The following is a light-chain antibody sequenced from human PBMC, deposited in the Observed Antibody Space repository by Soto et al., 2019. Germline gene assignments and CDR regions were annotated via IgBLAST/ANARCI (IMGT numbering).Light chain of an antibody. CDR1: SSDVGGYNY. V-gene: IGLV2-11*01. CDR3: CSYAGSYTWGV. J-gene: IGLJ1*01. CDR2: DVS. Sequence: QSVLTQRRSVSGSPGQSVTISCTGTSSDVGGYNYVSWYQQHPGKAPKLMIYDVSKRPSGVPDRFSGSKSGNTASLTISGLQAEDEADYYCCSYAGSYTWGVFGIGTKLTVL.